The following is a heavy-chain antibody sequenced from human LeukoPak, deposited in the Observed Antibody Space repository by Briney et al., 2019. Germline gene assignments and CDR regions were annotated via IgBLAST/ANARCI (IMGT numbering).Heavy chain of an antibody. Sequence: SETLSLTCNVSGGSISGSRRYWGWVRQPPGGGLEWIGSLRYTGSTYYNPSLQSRLTISVDKSQHQFSLKLKSVTAADTSVYYCTRQLGWASDTGDSWGQGTLVTVSS. V-gene: IGHV4-39*01. D-gene: IGHD6-19*01. CDR1: GGSISGSRRY. CDR3: TRQLGWASDTGDS. CDR2: LRYTGST. J-gene: IGHJ5*01.